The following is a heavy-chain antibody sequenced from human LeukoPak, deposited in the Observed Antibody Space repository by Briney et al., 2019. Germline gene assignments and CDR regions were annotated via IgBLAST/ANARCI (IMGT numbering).Heavy chain of an antibody. D-gene: IGHD6-19*01. V-gene: IGHV3-23*01. J-gene: IGHJ4*02. Sequence: GGSLRLSCAASGFMFSSYAMSWVRQAPGKGLEWVSAISGSGGSTYYADSVKGRFTISRDNSKNTLYLQMNSLRAEDTAVYYCAKDDRGWYVNLDYWGQGTLVTVSS. CDR2: ISGSGGST. CDR1: GFMFSSYA. CDR3: AKDDRGWYVNLDY.